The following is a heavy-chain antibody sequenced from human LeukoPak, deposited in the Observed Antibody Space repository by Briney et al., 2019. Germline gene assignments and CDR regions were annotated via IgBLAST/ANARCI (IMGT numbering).Heavy chain of an antibody. D-gene: IGHD4-17*01. CDR3: AKTETTVTASFDY. CDR1: GFTFSNYA. CDR2: ISSDGSNK. J-gene: IGHJ4*02. Sequence: GGSLRLSCAASGFTFSNYAMHWVRQAPGKGLEWVAVISSDGSNKYYADSVKGRLTISRDNSKNTLYVQMNSLRAEDTAVYNCAKTETTVTASFDYWGQGTLVTVSS. V-gene: IGHV3-30*04.